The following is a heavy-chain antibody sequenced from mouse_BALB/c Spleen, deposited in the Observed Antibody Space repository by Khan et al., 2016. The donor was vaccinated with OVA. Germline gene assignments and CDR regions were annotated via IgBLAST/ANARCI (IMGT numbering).Heavy chain of an antibody. CDR2: IFPGDGST. J-gene: IGHJ3*01. CDR1: GYTFTSYD. Sequence: QVQLQQSGAELVKPGASVKLSCKASGYTFTSYDINWVRQRPEQGLEWIGRIFPGDGSTKYNEKFKGKATLTTDKSSSTAYMQLSRLTSEDSAVYLCARGSTMMSWFAYWGQGTLVTVSA. CDR3: ARGSTMMSWFAY. D-gene: IGHD2-4*01. V-gene: IGHV1-85*01.